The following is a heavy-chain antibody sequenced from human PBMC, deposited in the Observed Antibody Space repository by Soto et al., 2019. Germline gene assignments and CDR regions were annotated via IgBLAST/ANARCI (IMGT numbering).Heavy chain of an antibody. D-gene: IGHD3-10*01. V-gene: IGHV4-59*08. Sequence: PSETPSLTCTVSGGSISSYYWSWFRQSPGKRMEWIGYVHHSWGSSYNPSLQSRVAISLDTSKSQFSLKVTSVTATDTAVYYCARQGFGPLHGLVDVWGQGTTVTVSS. CDR3: ARQGFGPLHGLVDV. CDR1: GGSISSYY. CDR2: VHHSWGS. J-gene: IGHJ6*02.